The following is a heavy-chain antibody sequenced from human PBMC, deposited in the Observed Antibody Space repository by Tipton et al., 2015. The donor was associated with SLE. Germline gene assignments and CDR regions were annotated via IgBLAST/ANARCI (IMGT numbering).Heavy chain of an antibody. D-gene: IGHD6-19*01. J-gene: IGHJ4*02. CDR1: GGSISSSSYY. CDR3: ARDPGRGWLD. Sequence: TLSLTCTVSGGSISSSSYYWGWIRQPPGKGLEWIGSIYYSGSTYYNPSLKSRVTISVDTSKNQFSLKLSSVTAADTAVYYCARDPGRGWLDWGQGTLVTVSS. V-gene: IGHV4-39*07. CDR2: IYYSGST.